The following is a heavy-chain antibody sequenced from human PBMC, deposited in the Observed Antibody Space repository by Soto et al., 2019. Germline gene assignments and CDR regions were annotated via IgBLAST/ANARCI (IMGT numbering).Heavy chain of an antibody. CDR3: AKDRSVSYYNLDAFDI. J-gene: IGHJ3*02. CDR1: GFTFSSYA. D-gene: IGHD3-10*01. CDR2: ISGSGGST. V-gene: IGHV3-23*01. Sequence: EVQLLESGGGLVQPGGSLRLSCAASGFTFSSYAMSWVRQAPGKGLEWVSAISGSGGSTYYADSVKGRFTISRDNSKNTLYLQMNSLRAEDTAVYYCAKDRSVSYYNLDAFDIWGQGTMVTVSS.